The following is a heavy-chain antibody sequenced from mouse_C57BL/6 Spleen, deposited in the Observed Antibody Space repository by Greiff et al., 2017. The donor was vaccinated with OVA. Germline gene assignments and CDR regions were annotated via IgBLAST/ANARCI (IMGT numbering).Heavy chain of an antibody. J-gene: IGHJ2*01. D-gene: IGHD1-1*01. Sequence: QVHVKQSGAELARPGASVKMSCKASGYTFTSYTMHWVKQRPGQGLEWIGYINPSSGYTKYNQKFKDKATLTADKSSSTAYMQLSSLTSEDSAVYYCARLLRYDFGYWGRGTTLTVSS. CDR1: GYTFTSYT. V-gene: IGHV1-4*01. CDR3: ARLLRYDFGY. CDR2: INPSSGYT.